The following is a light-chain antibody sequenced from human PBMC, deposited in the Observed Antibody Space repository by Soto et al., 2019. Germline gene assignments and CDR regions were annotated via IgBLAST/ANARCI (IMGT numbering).Light chain of an antibody. Sequence: ESVLTQSPGTLSLSPGERATLSCRASQSINSRYLAWYQQKPGQAPRLLIYVASSRATGIPDRFSGSGSGTDFTLTISRLEPEDFSVYYCQQFGSSPGFTFGPGTIVYIK. CDR3: QQFGSSPGFT. CDR1: QSINSRY. J-gene: IGKJ3*01. V-gene: IGKV3-20*01. CDR2: VAS.